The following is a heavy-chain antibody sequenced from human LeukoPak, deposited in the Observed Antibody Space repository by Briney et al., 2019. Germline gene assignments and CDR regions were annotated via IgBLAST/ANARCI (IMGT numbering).Heavy chain of an antibody. CDR1: GFTFSSAW. CDR3: ATRPPEPCDLCSGYFDY. J-gene: IGHJ4*01. CDR2: IKSHTDGGTL. D-gene: IGHD3-3*01. V-gene: IGHV3-15*01. Sequence: GGSLRLSCAASGFTFSSAWMTWFRQAPGKGLEWVGRIKSHTDGGTLDYAAPVKGRFTISRDDSKSTLYLQMNNLLTEDTAVYYCATRPPEPCDLCSGYFDYWGHGTLVTVSS.